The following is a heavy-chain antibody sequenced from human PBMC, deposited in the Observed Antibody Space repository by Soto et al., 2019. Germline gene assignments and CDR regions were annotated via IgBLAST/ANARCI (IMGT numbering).Heavy chain of an antibody. CDR1: GGTFSSYT. J-gene: IGHJ5*02. CDR3: ARDHPYIAVAGTHNWFDP. V-gene: IGHV1-69*04. D-gene: IGHD6-19*01. CDR2: IIPILGIA. Sequence: GASVKVSCKASGGTFSSYTISWVRQAPGQGLEWMGRIIPILGIANYAQKFQGRVTITADKSTSTAYMELSSLRSEDTAVYYCARDHPYIAVAGTHNWFDPWGQGTLVTVSS.